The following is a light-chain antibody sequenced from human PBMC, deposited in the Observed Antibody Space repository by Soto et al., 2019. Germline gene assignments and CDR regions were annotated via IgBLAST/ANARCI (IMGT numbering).Light chain of an antibody. V-gene: IGLV2-8*01. CDR1: PSDVGGYIS. CDR3: QSYDSSLSGWV. J-gene: IGLJ3*02. CDR2: EVN. Sequence: QSVLTQPPSASGSPGQSVTISCTGTPSDVGGYISVSWYQQHPGKAPKLIIYEVNKRPSGVPDRFSGSKSGTSASLAITGLQAEDEADYYCQSYDSSLSGWVFGGGTKLTVL.